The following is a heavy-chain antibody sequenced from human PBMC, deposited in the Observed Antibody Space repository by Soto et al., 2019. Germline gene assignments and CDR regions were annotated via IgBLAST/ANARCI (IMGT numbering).Heavy chain of an antibody. CDR1: GGSFSGYY. V-gene: IGHV4-34*01. CDR3: ARTPGKKVPGVITPYGMDV. J-gene: IGHJ6*02. Sequence: QMQLQQWGAGLLKPSETLSLTCAVYGGSFSGYYWSWIRQPPGKGLEWIGEINHSGSTNYNPSLKSRVTISVDTSKNQFSLKLSSVTAADTAVYYCARTPGKKVPGVITPYGMDVWGQGTTVTVSS. CDR2: INHSGST. D-gene: IGHD3-10*01.